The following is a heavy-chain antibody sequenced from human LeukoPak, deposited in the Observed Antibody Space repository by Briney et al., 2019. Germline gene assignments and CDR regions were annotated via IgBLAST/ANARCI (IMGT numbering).Heavy chain of an antibody. CDR2: ISGSGGGT. J-gene: IGHJ4*02. D-gene: IGHD6-19*01. V-gene: IGHV3-23*01. CDR1: GFTFSSYA. CDR3: AKVGQDDTSGWHYYFDY. Sequence: PGGSLRLSCAVSGFTFSSYAMSWVRQAPGKGLEWVAAISGSGGGTYYADSVKGRFTISRDNSKNTLYLQMNSLRAEDTAVYYCAKVGQDDTSGWHYYFDYWGQGTLVTVSS.